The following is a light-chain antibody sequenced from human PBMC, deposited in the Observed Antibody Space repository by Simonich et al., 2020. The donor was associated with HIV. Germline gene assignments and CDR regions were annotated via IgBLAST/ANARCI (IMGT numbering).Light chain of an antibody. CDR1: QSISSW. Sequence: DIQMTQSPSTLSASVGDRVTITCRASQSISSWLAWYQQKPGKAHKLLIYKASNLETGVPSRFSGSGSGTEFTLTISSLQPDDFATYYCQQYNSYSVTFGGGTKVEIK. CDR3: QQYNSYSVT. J-gene: IGKJ4*01. CDR2: KAS. V-gene: IGKV1-5*03.